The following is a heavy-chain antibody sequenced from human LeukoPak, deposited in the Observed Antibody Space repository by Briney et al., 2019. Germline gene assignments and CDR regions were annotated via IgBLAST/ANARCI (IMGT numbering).Heavy chain of an antibody. J-gene: IGHJ4*02. CDR2: ISGSGGST. Sequence: GGSLRLSCAASGFTFSSYAMSWVRQAPGKGLEWVSAISGSGGSTYYADSVKGRFTISRDNSKNSLYLQMNSLRAEDTAVYYCAKSYDILTGYYFDYWGPGTLVTVSS. D-gene: IGHD3-9*01. V-gene: IGHV3-23*01. CDR1: GFTFSSYA. CDR3: AKSYDILTGYYFDY.